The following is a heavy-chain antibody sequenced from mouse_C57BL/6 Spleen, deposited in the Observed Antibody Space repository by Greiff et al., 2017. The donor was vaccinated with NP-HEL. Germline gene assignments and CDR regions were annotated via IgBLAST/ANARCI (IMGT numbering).Heavy chain of an antibody. Sequence: QVPLTPSVPALVQPGASVKISCTASGYAFSSSWMYWVKQRPGPGLAWIGRIYPGDGDTNYNGKFKGKATLTADKSSSTAYMQLSSLTSEDSAVYFCARSPNYGSLGYFDVWGTGTTVTVSS. V-gene: IGHV1-82*01. CDR3: ARSPNYGSLGYFDV. J-gene: IGHJ1*03. CDR1: GYAFSSSW. CDR2: IYPGDGDT. D-gene: IGHD1-1*01.